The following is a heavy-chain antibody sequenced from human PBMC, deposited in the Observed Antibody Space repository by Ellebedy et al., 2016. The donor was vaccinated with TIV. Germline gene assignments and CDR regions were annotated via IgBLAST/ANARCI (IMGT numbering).Heavy chain of an antibody. V-gene: IGHV1-46*01. Sequence: ASVKVSXXASGYTFTSYDINWVRQAPGQGLEWMGIINPSGGSTSYAQKFQGRVTMTRDTSTSTVYMELSSLRSEDTAVYYCARESVVEMATIYGMDVWGQGTTVTVSS. CDR2: INPSGGST. D-gene: IGHD5-24*01. J-gene: IGHJ6*02. CDR1: GYTFTSYD. CDR3: ARESVVEMATIYGMDV.